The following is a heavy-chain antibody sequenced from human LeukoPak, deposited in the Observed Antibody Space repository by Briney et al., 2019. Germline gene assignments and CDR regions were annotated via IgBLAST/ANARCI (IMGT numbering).Heavy chain of an antibody. CDR3: AGAHYYDSSGYSLLFDY. CDR1: GYTLTELS. D-gene: IGHD3-22*01. Sequence: ASVKVSCKVSGYTLTELSMHWVRQAPGKGLEWMGGFDPEDGETIYAQKFQGRVTMTEDTSTDTAYMELSSLRSEDTAVYYCAGAHYYDSSGYSLLFDYWGQGTLVTVSS. J-gene: IGHJ4*02. CDR2: FDPEDGET. V-gene: IGHV1-24*01.